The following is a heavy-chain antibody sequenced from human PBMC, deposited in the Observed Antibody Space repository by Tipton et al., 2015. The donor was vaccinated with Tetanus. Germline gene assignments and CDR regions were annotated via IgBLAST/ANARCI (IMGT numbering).Heavy chain of an antibody. D-gene: IGHD3-3*01. CDR3: ARANYDFPNKGPFDF. CDR1: GGSISSGDHQ. Sequence: LRLSCTVSGGSISSGDHQWNWIRQPPGKGLEWLAYISPSGRSNSNYSLKSRITISQDKSKNQFSLKLASVTAADTAVYYCARANYDFPNKGPFDFWGQGILVLVS. J-gene: IGHJ4*02. CDR2: ISPSGRS. V-gene: IGHV4-61*08.